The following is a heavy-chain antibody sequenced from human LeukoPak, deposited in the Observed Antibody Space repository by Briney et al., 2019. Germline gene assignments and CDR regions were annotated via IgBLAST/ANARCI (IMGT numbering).Heavy chain of an antibody. CDR1: GYSFTSYW. CDR3: ARRADGNDKHYSYPGMAV. D-gene: IGHD1-1*01. J-gene: IGHJ6*02. CDR2: IYPGDSDT. V-gene: IGHV5-51*01. Sequence: GESLKISCKGSGYSFTSYWIGWVRQMPGKGLEWMGIIYPGDSDTRYSPSFQGQVTISADKSISTAYLQWSSLKASDTAMYYCARRADGNDKHYSYPGMAVGAQGTTSTVS.